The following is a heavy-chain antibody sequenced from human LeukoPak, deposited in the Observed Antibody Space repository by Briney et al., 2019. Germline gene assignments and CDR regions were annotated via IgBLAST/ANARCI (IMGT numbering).Heavy chain of an antibody. CDR3: ARDFGFGYDYGDYVTIGSY. D-gene: IGHD4-17*01. V-gene: IGHV3-21*01. J-gene: IGHJ4*02. CDR1: GFTFSSYS. Sequence: PGGSLRISCAASGFTFSSYSMNWVRQAPGKGLEWVSSISSSSSYIYYADSVKGRFTISRDNAKNSLYLQMNSLRAEDTAVYYCARDFGFGYDYGDYVTIGSYWGQGTLVTVSS. CDR2: ISSSSSYI.